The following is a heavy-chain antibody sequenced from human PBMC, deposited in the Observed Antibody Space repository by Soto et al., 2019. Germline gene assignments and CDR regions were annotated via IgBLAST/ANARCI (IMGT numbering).Heavy chain of an antibody. D-gene: IGHD4-4*01. Sequence: EVQLVQSGAEVKEPGESLKISCKGSGYTFTGYRIGWVRQMPGKGLEWMGTIYPGDSDTRYSPSFQGQVTISVDKSITTAYLQWSSLKAADTAMYFCARHSYRRSSDSFQIWGQGTLVTVSS. CDR1: GYTFTGYR. J-gene: IGHJ3*02. CDR3: ARHSYRRSSDSFQI. CDR2: IYPGDSDT. V-gene: IGHV5-51*01.